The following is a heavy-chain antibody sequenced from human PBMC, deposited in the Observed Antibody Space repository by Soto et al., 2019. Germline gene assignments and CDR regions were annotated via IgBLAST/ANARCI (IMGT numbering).Heavy chain of an antibody. CDR3: AADVIGVAGDFDH. V-gene: IGHV1-58*01. D-gene: IGHD6-19*01. CDR1: GFTFGSSA. CDR2: IVVASGYS. Sequence: LVQSGPDVKKPGTSVKVSCKTSGFTFGSSAVQWVRQVRGQRLEWIGWIVVASGYSNVAQKFQDRVSLTRDLSTNTAFMELSSLTFEDSAMYYCAADVIGVAGDFDHWGQGTLGSVSS. J-gene: IGHJ4*02.